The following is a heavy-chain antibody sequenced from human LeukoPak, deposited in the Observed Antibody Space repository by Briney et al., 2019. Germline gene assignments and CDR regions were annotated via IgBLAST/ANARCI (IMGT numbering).Heavy chain of an antibody. CDR2: IKEDGSMV. J-gene: IGHJ5*02. V-gene: IGHV3-7*04. CDR3: ARVVTWFDP. Sequence: PGGSLRLSCAASGFMFSNFWMSWVRQAPGKGLEWVAHIKEDGSMVSYVDSVKGRFTISRDNAKNSVYLQTNSLRGEDTAVYFCARVVTWFDPWGQGSLVTVSS. CDR1: GFMFSNFW.